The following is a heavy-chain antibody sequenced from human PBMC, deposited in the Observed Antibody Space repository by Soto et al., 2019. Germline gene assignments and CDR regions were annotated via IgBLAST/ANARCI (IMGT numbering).Heavy chain of an antibody. V-gene: IGHV5-51*01. CDR1: GYSFTSYW. Sequence: PGESLKISCKGSGYSFTSYWIGWVRQMPGKGLEWMGIIYPGDSDTRYSQSFQGQVAFSADKSISTAYLQWSGLEASDTAIYYCASRLSTGWFIDFWGQGTLVTVPS. J-gene: IGHJ4*02. D-gene: IGHD6-19*01. CDR2: IYPGDSDT. CDR3: ASRLSTGWFIDF.